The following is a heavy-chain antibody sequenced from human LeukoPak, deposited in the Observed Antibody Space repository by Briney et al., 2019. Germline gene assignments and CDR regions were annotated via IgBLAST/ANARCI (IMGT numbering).Heavy chain of an antibody. D-gene: IGHD6-13*01. CDR2: ISSSSSYI. V-gene: IGHV3-21*01. CDR1: GFTFSSYS. Sequence: PGGSLRLSCAASGFTFSSYSMNWVCQAPGKGLEWVSSISSSSSYIYYADSVKGRFTISRDNAKNSLYLQMNSLRAEDTAVYYRASHSSRGYGLYDYWGQGTLVTVSS. J-gene: IGHJ4*02. CDR3: ASHSSRGYGLYDY.